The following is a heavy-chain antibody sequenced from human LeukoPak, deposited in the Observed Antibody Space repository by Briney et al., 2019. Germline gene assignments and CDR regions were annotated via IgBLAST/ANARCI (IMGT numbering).Heavy chain of an antibody. J-gene: IGHJ6*02. D-gene: IGHD3-3*01. CDR2: ISYDGSNK. V-gene: IGHV3-30-3*01. Sequence: GGSLRLSCAASGFTFSSYWMSWVRQAPGKGLEWVAVISYDGSNKYYADSVKGRFTISRDNSKNTLYLQMNSLRSEDTAVYYCARAPLLYDFWVTLYYYYGMDVWGQGTTVTVSS. CDR3: ARAPLLYDFWVTLYYYYGMDV. CDR1: GFTFSSYW.